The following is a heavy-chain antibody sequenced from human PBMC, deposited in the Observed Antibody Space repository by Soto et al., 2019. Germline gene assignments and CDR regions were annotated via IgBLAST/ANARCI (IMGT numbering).Heavy chain of an antibody. D-gene: IGHD2-2*02. CDR2: IYYSGST. V-gene: IGHV4-39*01. CDR1: GGSISSSSYY. Sequence: SETLSLTCTVSGGSISSSSYYWGWIRQPPGKGLEWIGSIYYSGSTYYNPSLKSRVTISVDTSKNQFSLKLSSVTAADTAVYYCARHLGYCSSTSCYTTYYYYYGMDVWGQGTTVTVS. CDR3: ARHLGYCSSTSCYTTYYYYYGMDV. J-gene: IGHJ6*02.